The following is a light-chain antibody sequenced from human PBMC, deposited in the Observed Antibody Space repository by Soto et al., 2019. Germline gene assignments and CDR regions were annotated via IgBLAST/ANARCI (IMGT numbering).Light chain of an antibody. CDR3: SSYTSSSTYV. Sequence: SVLTQPASVSRSPGQSITISCTGTGSDVGGYDYVSWYQHHPGKAPKVMIYEVTNRPSGVSNRFSGSKSGNTASLTISGLLAEDEADYYCSSYTSSSTYVFGTGTRVTVL. V-gene: IGLV2-14*01. J-gene: IGLJ1*01. CDR1: GSDVGGYDY. CDR2: EVT.